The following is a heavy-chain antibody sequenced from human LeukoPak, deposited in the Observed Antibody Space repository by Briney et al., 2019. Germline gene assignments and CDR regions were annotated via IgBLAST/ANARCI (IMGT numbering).Heavy chain of an antibody. V-gene: IGHV1-69*05. J-gene: IGHJ6*03. Sequence: APVKVSCKASGGTFSSYAISWVRQAPGQGLEWMGGIIPIFGTANYAQKFQGRVTITTDESTSTAYMELSSLRSEDTAVYYCARGPRYYYYMDVWGKGTTVTVSS. CDR2: IIPIFGTA. CDR3: ARGPRYYYYMDV. CDR1: GGTFSSYA.